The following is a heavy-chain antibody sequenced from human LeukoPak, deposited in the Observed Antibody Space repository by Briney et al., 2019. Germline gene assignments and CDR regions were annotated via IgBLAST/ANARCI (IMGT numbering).Heavy chain of an antibody. Sequence: PGGSLRLSCAASGFTFGDYYMSWIRQAPGKGLEWVSYISSSSSYTNYADSVKGRFTISRDNAKNTLYLQMNSLRAEDTAVYYCARGYNAVVVYWGQGTLVTVSS. D-gene: IGHD5-18*01. J-gene: IGHJ4*02. CDR3: ARGYNAVVVY. CDR2: ISSSSSYT. V-gene: IGHV3-11*06. CDR1: GFTFGDYY.